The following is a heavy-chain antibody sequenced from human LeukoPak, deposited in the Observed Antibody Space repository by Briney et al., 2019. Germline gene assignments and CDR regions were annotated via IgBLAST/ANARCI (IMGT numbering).Heavy chain of an antibody. CDR1: GYSFTSYW. V-gene: IGHV5-51*01. Sequence: SGESLKISCKGSGYSFTSYWIGWVRQMPGKGLEWMGIIYPGDSDTRYSPSFQGQVTISADKPISTAYLQWSSLKASDTAMYYCATGWFLTGYYYGMDVWGQGTTVTVSS. CDR3: ATGWFLTGYYYGMDV. J-gene: IGHJ6*02. D-gene: IGHD3-9*01. CDR2: IYPGDSDT.